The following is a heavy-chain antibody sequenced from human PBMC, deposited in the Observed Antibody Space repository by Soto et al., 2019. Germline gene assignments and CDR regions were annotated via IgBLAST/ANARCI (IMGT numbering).Heavy chain of an antibody. CDR1: GGSFSGYY. CDR2: INHSGST. V-gene: IGHV4-34*01. D-gene: IGHD1-7*01. CDR3: ARGQLELRGMYV. Sequence: SETLSLTCAVYGGSFSGYYWSWIRQPPGKGLEWIGEINHSGSTNYNPSLKSRVTISVDTSKNQFSPKLSSVTAADTAVYYCARGQLELRGMYVWGQGTTVTVSS. J-gene: IGHJ6*02.